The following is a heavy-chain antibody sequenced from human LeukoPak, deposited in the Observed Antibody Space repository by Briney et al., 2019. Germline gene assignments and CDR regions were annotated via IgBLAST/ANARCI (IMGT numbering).Heavy chain of an antibody. CDR1: GFTFSSYW. J-gene: IGHJ6*04. Sequence: GSLRLSCAAPGFTFSSYWMSWVRQAPGKGLEWIGEIYHNGSTNYNPSLKTRVTISVDKSKNQFSLKLRSVTAADTAVYYCARGGGWLLLLVWGKGTTVTVSS. CDR2: IYHNGST. CDR3: ARGGGWLLLLV. D-gene: IGHD2-15*01. V-gene: IGHV4-4*02.